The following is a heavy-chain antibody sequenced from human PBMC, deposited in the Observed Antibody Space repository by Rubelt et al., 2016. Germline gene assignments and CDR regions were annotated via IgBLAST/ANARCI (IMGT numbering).Heavy chain of an antibody. CDR3: ARDGSGSAFDY. CDR2: IWFDGSNK. D-gene: IGHD3-10*01. J-gene: IGHJ4*02. Sequence: QVQLVESGGGVVQPGRSLRLSCAASGFTFSSYGMHWVRQAPGKGLEWVAVIWFDGSNKYYADSVKCRFTISRDNSKNTLYLQMNSLRAEDTAVYYCARDGSGSAFDYWGQGTLVTVSS. V-gene: IGHV3-33*01. CDR1: GFTFSSYG.